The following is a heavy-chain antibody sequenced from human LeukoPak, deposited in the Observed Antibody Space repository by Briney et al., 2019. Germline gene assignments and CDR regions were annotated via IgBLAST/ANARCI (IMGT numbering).Heavy chain of an antibody. Sequence: GGSLRLSCAASGFTFSSYAMSWVRQAPGKGLEWVSVIYSGGSTYYADSVKGRFTISRHNSKNTLYLQMNSLRAEDTAVYYCARDLDCTNGVCTDDYWGQGTLVTVSS. D-gene: IGHD2-8*01. V-gene: IGHV3-53*04. CDR3: ARDLDCTNGVCTDDY. CDR2: IYSGGST. CDR1: GFTFSSYA. J-gene: IGHJ4*02.